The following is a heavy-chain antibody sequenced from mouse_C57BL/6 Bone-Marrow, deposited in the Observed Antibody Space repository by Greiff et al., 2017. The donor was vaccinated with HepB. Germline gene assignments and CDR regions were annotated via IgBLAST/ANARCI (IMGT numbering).Heavy chain of an antibody. CDR2: ISSGGSYT. D-gene: IGHD1-1*01. V-gene: IGHV5-6*01. J-gene: IGHJ1*03. CDR3: ARHDYYGSRGWYFDV. CDR1: GFTFSSYG. Sequence: EVQRVESGGDLVKPGGSLKLSCAASGFTFSSYGMSWVRQTPDKRLEWVATISSGGSYTYYPDSVKGRFPISRDNAKNTLYLQMSSLKSEDTAMYYCARHDYYGSRGWYFDVWGTGTTVTVSS.